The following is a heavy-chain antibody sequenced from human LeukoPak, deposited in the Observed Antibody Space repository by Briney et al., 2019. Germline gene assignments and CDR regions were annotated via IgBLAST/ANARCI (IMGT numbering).Heavy chain of an antibody. Sequence: GGSLRLSCAASGFTFSNYWMHWVRQAPGMGLVWVSLINSDGSGTTYADSVKGRFTISRDNAKNTLYLQMNSLRAEDTAVYYCARRGLYGDIDYWGQGTLVTVSS. V-gene: IGHV3-74*01. CDR3: ARRGLYGDIDY. CDR1: GFTFSNYW. D-gene: IGHD4-17*01. CDR2: INSDGSGT. J-gene: IGHJ4*02.